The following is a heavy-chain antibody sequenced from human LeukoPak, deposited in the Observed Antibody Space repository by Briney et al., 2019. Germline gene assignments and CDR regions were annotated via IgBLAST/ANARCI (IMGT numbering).Heavy chain of an antibody. D-gene: IGHD3-3*01. CDR1: GFTFSSYS. J-gene: IGHJ4*02. CDR3: ASYDFWSGYHPYYFDY. V-gene: IGHV3-48*01. CDR2: ISSSSTI. Sequence: GGSLRLSCAASGFTFSSYSMNWVRQAPGKGLEWVSYISSSSTIYYADSVKGRFTISRDNAKNSLYLQMNSLRAEDTAVYYCASYDFWSGYHPYYFDYWGQGTLVTVSS.